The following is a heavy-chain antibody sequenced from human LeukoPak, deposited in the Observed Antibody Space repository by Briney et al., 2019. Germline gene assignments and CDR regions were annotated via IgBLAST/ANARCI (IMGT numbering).Heavy chain of an antibody. CDR1: GFTFSSYW. CDR3: ARDRWVVGATIDY. Sequence: SGGSLRLSCAASGFTFSSYWMSWVRQAPGKALEWVANIKQDGSEKYYVDSVKGRFTISRDNAKNSLYLQMNSLRAEDTAVYYCARDRWVVGATIDYWGQGTLVTVSS. CDR2: IKQDGSEK. J-gene: IGHJ4*02. D-gene: IGHD1-26*01. V-gene: IGHV3-7*04.